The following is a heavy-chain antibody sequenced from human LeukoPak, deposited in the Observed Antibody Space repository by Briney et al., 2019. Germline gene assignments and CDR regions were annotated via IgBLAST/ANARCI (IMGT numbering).Heavy chain of an antibody. V-gene: IGHV4-38-2*01. CDR2: FYHSGST. J-gene: IGHJ3*02. Sequence: SETLSLTCAVSGYSISSDYYWGWIRQPPGKGREWIGSFYHSGSTYYNPSLKSRVTILVDTSKNQFSLKLSSVTAADTALYYCARQGLYDSSGYYKRDAFDIWGQGTMVTVSS. D-gene: IGHD3-22*01. CDR1: GYSISSDYY. CDR3: ARQGLYDSSGYYKRDAFDI.